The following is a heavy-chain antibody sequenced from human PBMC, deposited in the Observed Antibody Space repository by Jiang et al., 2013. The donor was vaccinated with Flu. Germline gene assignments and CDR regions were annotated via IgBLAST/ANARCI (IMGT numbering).Heavy chain of an antibody. D-gene: IGHD5-18*01. CDR1: GGSISSSSYY. CDR2: IYYSGST. CDR3: ARHPFSDSYGPGALGYFDY. J-gene: IGHJ4*01. Sequence: GSGLVKPSEALSLTCTVSGGSISSSSYYWGWIRQPPGKGLEWIGSIYYSGSTYYNPSLKSRVTISVDASKNQFSLKLSSVTAADTAVYYCARHPFSDSYGPGALGYFDYWGQEPWSPSP. V-gene: IGHV4-39*07.